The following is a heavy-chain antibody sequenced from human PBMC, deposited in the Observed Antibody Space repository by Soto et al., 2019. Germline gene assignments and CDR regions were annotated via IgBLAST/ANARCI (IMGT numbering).Heavy chain of an antibody. D-gene: IGHD1-26*01. Sequence: SVKVSCKASGFTFTSSAVQWVRQARGQRLERIGWIVVGSGNTNYAQKFQERVTITRDMSTSTAYIDLGSLISEDTAVYHCATAPGIQIGGGYWGQGTPVTVSS. CDR2: IVVGSGNT. J-gene: IGHJ4*02. CDR1: GFTFTSSA. CDR3: ATAPGIQIGGGY. V-gene: IGHV1-58*01.